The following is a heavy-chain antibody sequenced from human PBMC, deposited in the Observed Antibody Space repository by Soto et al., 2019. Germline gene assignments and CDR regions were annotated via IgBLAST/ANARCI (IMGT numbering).Heavy chain of an antibody. Sequence: ASVKVSCKASGYTFSGYYMHWVRQAPGQGLEWMGWINPSSGGTSYAQKFQGRFIMTSDSSISTASMELSKLTFDDTAVYYCARPLYSGYDYSFDFWGQGTLVTVSS. CDR1: GYTFSGYY. D-gene: IGHD5-12*01. V-gene: IGHV1-2*02. CDR2: INPSSGGT. J-gene: IGHJ4*02. CDR3: ARPLYSGYDYSFDF.